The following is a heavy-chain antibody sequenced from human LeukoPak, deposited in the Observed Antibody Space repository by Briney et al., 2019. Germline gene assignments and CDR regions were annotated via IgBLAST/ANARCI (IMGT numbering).Heavy chain of an antibody. CDR3: ARGARSRIKGNWFDT. V-gene: IGHV4-34*01. CDR2: INHSGST. Sequence: PSETLSLTCAVYGGSFSGYYWSWLRQPPGKGLEWIGEINHSGSTNYNPSLMSRVTISVATSQNQFSLKLSSVTAADTAVYYWARGARSRIKGNWFDTWGQGTLVTVSS. D-gene: IGHD2-15*01. CDR1: GGSFSGYY. J-gene: IGHJ5*02.